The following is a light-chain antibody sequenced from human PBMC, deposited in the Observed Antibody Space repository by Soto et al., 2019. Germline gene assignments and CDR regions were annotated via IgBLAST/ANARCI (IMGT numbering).Light chain of an antibody. CDR1: QSVSSY. CDR3: QQRSNWRLT. V-gene: IGKV3-11*01. CDR2: DAS. Sequence: EILFTQSPGTLSLSPGERATLSCRASQSVSSYLAWYQQTNGQAPRLLIYDASNGDTGIPARLSGRGSGTDFTLTISRLEPEDFEVYYCQQRSNWRLTFGGGTKVDIK. J-gene: IGKJ4*01.